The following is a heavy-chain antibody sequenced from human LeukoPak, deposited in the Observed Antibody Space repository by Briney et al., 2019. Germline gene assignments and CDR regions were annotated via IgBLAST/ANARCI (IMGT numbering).Heavy chain of an antibody. CDR1: GGSISSYY. CDR2: IYYSGST. V-gene: IGHV4-59*08. J-gene: IGHJ4*02. CDR3: ARRKNSYGDFDY. D-gene: IGHD5-18*01. Sequence: SETLSLTCTVSGGSISSYYWNWIRQPPGKGLEWIGYIYYSGSTNYNPSLKSRVTISVDTSKNQFSLKLSSVTAADTAVYYCARRKNSYGDFDYWGQGTLVTVSS.